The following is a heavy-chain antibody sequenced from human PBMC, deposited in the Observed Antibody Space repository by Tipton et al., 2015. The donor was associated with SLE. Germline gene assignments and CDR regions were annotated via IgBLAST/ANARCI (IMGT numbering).Heavy chain of an antibody. J-gene: IGHJ6*02. CDR2: ISYDGSDT. CDR3: AREIVVGGSGMDV. CDR1: GFTFRSYT. D-gene: IGHD2-21*01. V-gene: IGHV3-30*04. Sequence: SLRLSCVASGFTFRSYTMHWVRQAPGRGLEWVALISYDGSDTYFADSVKGRFTISRDNSKNTLYLQMNSLRAEDTAVYYCAREIVVGGSGMDVWGQGTTVTVSS.